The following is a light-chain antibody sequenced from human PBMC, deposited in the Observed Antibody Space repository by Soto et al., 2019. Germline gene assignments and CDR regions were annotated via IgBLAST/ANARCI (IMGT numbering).Light chain of an antibody. V-gene: IGLV1-47*02. CDR1: SSNIGGTNY. Sequence: QSVLTQPPSASGTPGQSVFISCSGSSSNIGGTNYAYWYQQLPGAAPKLLMHSNNLRPSGVPERISGSKSGTSASLAISGLRSEDEAVYYCASWDDRLGAVIFGGGTKSPS. CDR3: ASWDDRLGAVI. CDR2: SNN. J-gene: IGLJ2*01.